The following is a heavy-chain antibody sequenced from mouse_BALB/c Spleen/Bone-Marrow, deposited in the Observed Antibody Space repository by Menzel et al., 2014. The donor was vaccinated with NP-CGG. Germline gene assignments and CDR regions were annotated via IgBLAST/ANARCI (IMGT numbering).Heavy chain of an antibody. CDR1: GYTFTDYY. J-gene: IGHJ3*01. CDR3: ARREYGNGGFAY. CDR2: IYPGSGNT. Sequence: VKLVESGAELARPGASVKLSCKASGYTFTDYYINWVKRRTGQGLEWIGEIYPGSGNTYYNEKFKGKATLTADKSSSTAYMQLSSLTSEDSAVYFCARREYGNGGFAYWGQGTLVTVSA. D-gene: IGHD2-10*02. V-gene: IGHV1-77*01.